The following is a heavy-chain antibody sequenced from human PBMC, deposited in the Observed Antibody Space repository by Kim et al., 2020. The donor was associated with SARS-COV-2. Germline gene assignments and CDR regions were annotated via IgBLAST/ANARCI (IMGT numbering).Heavy chain of an antibody. V-gene: IGHV4-39*07. Sequence: SETLSLTCTVSGGSISSSSYYWGWIRQPPGKGLEWIGSIYYSGSTYYNPSLKSRVTISVDTSKNQFSLKLSSVTAADTAVYYCARVEVGLRYFDWLSYDAFDIWGQGTMVTVSS. CDR1: GGSISSSSYY. CDR2: IYYSGST. CDR3: ARVEVGLRYFDWLSYDAFDI. D-gene: IGHD3-9*01. J-gene: IGHJ3*02.